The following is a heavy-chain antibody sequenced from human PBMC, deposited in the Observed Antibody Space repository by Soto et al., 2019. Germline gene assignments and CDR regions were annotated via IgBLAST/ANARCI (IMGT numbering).Heavy chain of an antibody. J-gene: IGHJ5*02. D-gene: IGHD1-26*01. V-gene: IGHV3-21*01. Sequence: EVQLVESGGGLVKPGGSLRLSCAGSGFTFSSYSMNCVRQAPGKGLEWVSSISSSSSYIYYADSVKGRFTISRDNAKNSLYLQMNSLRAEDTAVYYCARDRVAGATGWLDPWGQGTLVTVSS. CDR2: ISSSSSYI. CDR1: GFTFSSYS. CDR3: ARDRVAGATGWLDP.